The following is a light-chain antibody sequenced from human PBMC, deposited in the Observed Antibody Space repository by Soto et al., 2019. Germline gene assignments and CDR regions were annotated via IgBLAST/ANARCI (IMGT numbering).Light chain of an antibody. CDR3: QQYYSPWT. CDR2: WAS. V-gene: IGKV4-1*01. J-gene: IGKJ1*01. CDR1: QSVLYSSNNKNY. Sequence: DIVMTQSPDSLAVSLGERATINCKSSQSVLYSSNNKNYLAWYQQKPGQPPKLLIYWASTRESGVPDRFSGSGFVTDFTLTISSLQAEYVAVYYCQQYYSPWTFGQGTKVETK.